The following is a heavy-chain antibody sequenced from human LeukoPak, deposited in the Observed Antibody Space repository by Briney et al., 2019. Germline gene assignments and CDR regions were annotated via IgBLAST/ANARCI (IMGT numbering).Heavy chain of an antibody. CDR2: ICASGADT. D-gene: IGHD3-22*01. Sequence: GGSLRLSCAASGFTFTNYAMTWVRQAPGKGLEWVSVICASGADTYYSDSVKGRFTFSSDNSQKPLFLHMSSLRAEDTAVYVCARRPRDTSGYYLGAFHDWGQGTTVTVSS. J-gene: IGHJ3*01. CDR3: ARRPRDTSGYYLGAFHD. CDR1: GFTFTNYA. V-gene: IGHV3-23*01.